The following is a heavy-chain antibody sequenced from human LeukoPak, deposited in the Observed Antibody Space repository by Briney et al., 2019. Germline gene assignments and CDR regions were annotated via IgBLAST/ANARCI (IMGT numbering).Heavy chain of an antibody. CDR3: ARSTAYYYDSSAPNY. CDR1: GYTFISYG. Sequence: ASVKVSCKASGYTFISYGISWVRQAPGQGPEWMGWISAYNGNTNYAQKLQGRVTMTTDTSTSTAYMELRSLRSDDTAVCYCARSTAYYYDSSAPNYWGQGTLVTVSS. D-gene: IGHD3-22*01. J-gene: IGHJ4*02. CDR2: ISAYNGNT. V-gene: IGHV1-18*01.